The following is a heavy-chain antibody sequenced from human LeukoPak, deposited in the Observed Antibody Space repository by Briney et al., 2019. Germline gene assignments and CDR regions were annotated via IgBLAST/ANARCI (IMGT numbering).Heavy chain of an antibody. D-gene: IGHD6-19*01. CDR3: AKDHSSGCRDFDY. CDR1: GFPFSSYA. CDR2: ISGSVGCI. V-gene: IGHV3-23*01. J-gene: IGHJ4*02. Sequence: GGPLRLNCTASGFPFSSYAMIWLRQAGGEGGEWVSLISGSVGCISHADSEEGRLTISRDNSKNTLYLQMNSLSAADTAVYYCAKDHSSGCRDFDYWGQGTLVTVSS.